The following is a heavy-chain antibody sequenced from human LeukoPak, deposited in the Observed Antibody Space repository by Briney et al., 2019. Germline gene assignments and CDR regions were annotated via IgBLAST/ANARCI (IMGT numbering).Heavy chain of an antibody. Sequence: PGRSLRLSCAASGFTFSSYGMHWVRQAPGKGLEWVSAISGSGGSTYYADSVKGRFTISRDNSKNTLYLQMNSLRAEDTAVYYCANLITMIVVATQSVDYWGQGTLVTVSS. V-gene: IGHV3-23*01. CDR1: GFTFSSYG. D-gene: IGHD3-22*01. CDR2: ISGSGGST. J-gene: IGHJ4*02. CDR3: ANLITMIVVATQSVDY.